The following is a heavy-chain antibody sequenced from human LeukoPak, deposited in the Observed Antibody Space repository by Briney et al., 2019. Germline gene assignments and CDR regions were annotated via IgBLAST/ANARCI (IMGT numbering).Heavy chain of an antibody. Sequence: GIIYPAHSPTRYSPSFQGQVTISADKSIKTTYLQWRSLEASDTAMYYCATQDSSGWYAFDYWGQGTLVTVSS. J-gene: IGHJ4*02. D-gene: IGHD6-19*01. CDR3: ATQDSSGWYAFDY. V-gene: IGHV5-51*01. CDR2: IYPAHSPT.